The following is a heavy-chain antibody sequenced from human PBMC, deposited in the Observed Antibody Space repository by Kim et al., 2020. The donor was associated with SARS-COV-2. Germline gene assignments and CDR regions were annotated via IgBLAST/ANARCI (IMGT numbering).Heavy chain of an antibody. J-gene: IGHJ4*02. V-gene: IGHV3-30*03. Sequence: DSVKGRFTISRDNSKNTLHLQLNSLRVEDTAVYYCATQLGGGWHVELDYWGQGTLVTVSS. D-gene: IGHD6-19*01. CDR3: ATQLGGGWHVELDY.